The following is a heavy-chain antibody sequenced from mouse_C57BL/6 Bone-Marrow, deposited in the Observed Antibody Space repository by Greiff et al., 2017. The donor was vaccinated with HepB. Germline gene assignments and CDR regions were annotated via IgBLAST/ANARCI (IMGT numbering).Heavy chain of an antibody. D-gene: IGHD1-1*01. CDR2: IYPGSGNT. CDR1: GYTFTDYY. Sequence: QVQLKESGPELVKPGASVKISCKASGYTFTDYYINWVKQRPGQGLEWIGWIYPGSGNTKYNEKFKGKATLTVDTSSSTAYMQLSSLTSEDAAVYFCARWGFGNGSSLWYFDVWGTGTTVTGSS. J-gene: IGHJ1*03. CDR3: ARWGFGNGSSLWYFDV. V-gene: IGHV1-84*01.